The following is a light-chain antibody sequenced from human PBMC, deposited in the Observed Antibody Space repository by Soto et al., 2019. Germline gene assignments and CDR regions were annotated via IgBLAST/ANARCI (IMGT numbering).Light chain of an antibody. V-gene: IGLV1-40*01. CDR3: QSYDSSLNGHVV. CDR2: ANN. J-gene: IGLJ2*01. Sequence: QLVLTQPPSVSGAPGQKVTISCTGNSSNIGAGYDVHWYQQVPGAAPKLLIYANNNRPSGVPDRFSGSKSGTTASVAITGLQAEDEADYYCQSYDSSLNGHVVFGGGTKLTVL. CDR1: SSNIGAGYD.